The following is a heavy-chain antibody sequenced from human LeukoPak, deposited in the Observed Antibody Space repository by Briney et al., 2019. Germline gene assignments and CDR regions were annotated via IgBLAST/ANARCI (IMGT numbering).Heavy chain of an antibody. Sequence: SSQTLSLTCTVSGGSISSGGYYWSWIRQHPGKGLEWIGYIYYSGSTYYNPSLKSRVTISVDTSKNQFSLKLSSVTAADTAVYYCARGSGDYILPLDYWGQGTLVTVSS. CDR3: ARGSGDYILPLDY. CDR2: IYYSGST. CDR1: GGSISSGGYY. V-gene: IGHV4-31*03. J-gene: IGHJ4*02. D-gene: IGHD4-17*01.